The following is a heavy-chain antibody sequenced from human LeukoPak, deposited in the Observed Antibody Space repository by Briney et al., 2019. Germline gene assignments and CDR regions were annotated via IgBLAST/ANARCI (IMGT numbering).Heavy chain of an antibody. J-gene: IGHJ4*02. V-gene: IGHV3-7*01. Sequence: GGSLRLSCAASGFTISNYWMSWVRQAPGKGLEWVANIKQAESERFYVDSVKDRFIIFRDNAENSVYLQMNSLRDEDTAVYYCARDQAVAGIDYWGQGTLVTVSS. CDR1: GFTISNYW. D-gene: IGHD6-19*01. CDR2: IKQAESER. CDR3: ARDQAVAGIDY.